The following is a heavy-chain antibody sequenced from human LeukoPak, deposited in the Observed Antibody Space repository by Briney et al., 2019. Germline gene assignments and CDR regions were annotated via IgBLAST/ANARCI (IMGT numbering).Heavy chain of an antibody. CDR1: GGSMRSYY. V-gene: IGHV4-59*08. CDR2: IYYSGST. Sequence: SETLSLTCTVSGGSMRSYYWSWIRQPPGKGLEWIGYIYYSGSTNYNPSLTSRVTISVDTSKNQFSLKLSSVTAADTAVYYCARHRGLSYYFDYWGQGTLVTVSS. J-gene: IGHJ4*02. D-gene: IGHD3-16*02. CDR3: ARHRGLSYYFDY.